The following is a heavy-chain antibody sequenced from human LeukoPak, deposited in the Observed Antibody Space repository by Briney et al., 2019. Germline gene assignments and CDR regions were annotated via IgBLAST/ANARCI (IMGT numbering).Heavy chain of an antibody. CDR2: ISASGTT. Sequence: PSETLSLTCTVSGAPISSYFWSWIRQPAGKGLEWIGRISASGTTNYSPSLQNRLTMSVDTSKNHFPLNLTSVTAADTAVYYCARESASGRPLDYWGQGTLVTVSS. J-gene: IGHJ4*02. V-gene: IGHV4-4*07. CDR1: GAPISSYF. D-gene: IGHD3-10*01. CDR3: ARESASGRPLDY.